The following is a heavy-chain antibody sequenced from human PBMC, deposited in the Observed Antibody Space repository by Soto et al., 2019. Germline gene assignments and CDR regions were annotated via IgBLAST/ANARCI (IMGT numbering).Heavy chain of an antibody. Sequence: PGGSLRLSCAASGFTFSSYAMHWVRQAPGKGLEWVAVISYGGSNKYYADSVKGRFTISRDNSKSTLYLQMNSLRAEDTAVYYCARVREGYCSSTSCYTEIEYYYYGMDVWGQGTTVTVSS. CDR3: ARVREGYCSSTSCYTEIEYYYYGMDV. CDR1: GFTFSSYA. D-gene: IGHD2-2*02. V-gene: IGHV3-30-3*01. J-gene: IGHJ6*02. CDR2: ISYGGSNK.